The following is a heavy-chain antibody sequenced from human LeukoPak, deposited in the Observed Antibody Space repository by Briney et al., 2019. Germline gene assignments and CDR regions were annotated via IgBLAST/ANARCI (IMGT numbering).Heavy chain of an antibody. J-gene: IGHJ4*02. D-gene: IGHD3-10*01. V-gene: IGHV3-21*01. CDR3: ARGSRRYGELNS. CDR2: ISSIGSYI. CDR1: GFTFSSYS. Sequence: GGSLRLSCAASGFTFSSYSMNRVRQAPGKGLEWVSSISSIGSYIYYADSVKGRFTISRDNARNSLYLQMNSLRAEVTAVYYCARGSRRYGELNSWGQGTLVTVSS.